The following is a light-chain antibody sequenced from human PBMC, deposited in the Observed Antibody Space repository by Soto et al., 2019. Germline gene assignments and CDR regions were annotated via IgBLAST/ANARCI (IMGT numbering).Light chain of an antibody. J-gene: IGKJ1*01. CDR1: QSMSNW. CDR2: KAS. V-gene: IGKV1-5*03. CDR3: QQYNTYAWT. Sequence: DIQMTQSPSTLSASVGDRVTINCRASQSMSNWLAWYQQKPGKAPKLLIYKASSLESGVPSRFSGSGSGTEFTLTISSLQPDDFATYYCQQYNTYAWTFGQGTKVEIK.